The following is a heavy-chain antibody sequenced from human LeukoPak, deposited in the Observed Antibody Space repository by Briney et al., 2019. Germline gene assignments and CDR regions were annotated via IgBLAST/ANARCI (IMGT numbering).Heavy chain of an antibody. CDR1: GFTVSSNY. Sequence: PGGSLRLSCAASGFTVSSNYMSRVRQAPGKGLEWVSVIYSGGSTYYADSVKGRFTISRDNPKNTLYLQMNSLRAEDTAVYYCARELQYSSGWGRAGGYFDYWGQGTLVTVSS. CDR2: IYSGGST. CDR3: ARELQYSSGWGRAGGYFDY. V-gene: IGHV3-53*01. D-gene: IGHD6-19*01. J-gene: IGHJ4*02.